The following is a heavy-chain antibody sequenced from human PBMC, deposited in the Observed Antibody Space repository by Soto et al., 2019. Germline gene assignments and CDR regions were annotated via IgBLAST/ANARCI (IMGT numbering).Heavy chain of an antibody. D-gene: IGHD2-2*01. CDR3: AHLGYQLLYFDY. CDR2: IYWNDDK. CDR1: LSTSGVG. J-gene: IGHJ4*02. V-gene: IGHV2-5*01. Sequence: LSTSGVGVGWIRQPPGKALEWLALIYWNDDKRYSPSLKSRLTITKDTSKNQVVLTMTNMDPVDTATYYCAHLGYQLLYFDYWGQGTLVTVSS.